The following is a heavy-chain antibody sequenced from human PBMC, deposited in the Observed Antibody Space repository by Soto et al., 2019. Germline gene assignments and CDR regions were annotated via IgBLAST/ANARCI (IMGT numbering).Heavy chain of an antibody. CDR3: ARDPPPGREPPDY. CDR1: GFTFSSYG. CDR2: ISYDGSNK. J-gene: IGHJ4*02. D-gene: IGHD1-26*01. V-gene: IGHV3-30*03. Sequence: QVQLVESGGGVVQPGRSLRLSCAASGFTFSSYGMHWVRQAPGKGLEWVAVISYDGSNKYYADSVKGRFTISRDNSKNTLYLQMNSLRAEDTAVYYCARDPPPGREPPDYWVQGTLVTVSS.